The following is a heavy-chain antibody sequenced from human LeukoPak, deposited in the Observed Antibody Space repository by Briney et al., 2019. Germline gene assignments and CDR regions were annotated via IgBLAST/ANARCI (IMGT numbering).Heavy chain of an antibody. CDR3: AREHVLLWFGELKRSGMDV. CDR1: GFTFSSYW. V-gene: IGHV3-7*03. Sequence: GGSLRLSCAASGFTFSSYWMSWVRQAPGKGLEWVANTKQDGSEKYYVDSVKGRFTISRDNAKNSLYLQLNSLRAEDTAVYYCAREHVLLWFGELKRSGMDVRGKGTTVTVSS. J-gene: IGHJ6*04. D-gene: IGHD3-10*01. CDR2: TKQDGSEK.